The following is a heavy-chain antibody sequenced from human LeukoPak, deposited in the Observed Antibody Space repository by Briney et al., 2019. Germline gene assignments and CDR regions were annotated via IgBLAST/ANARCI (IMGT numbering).Heavy chain of an antibody. CDR2: ISAYNSNT. D-gene: IGHD3-10*01. V-gene: IGHV1-18*04. Sequence: ASVKVSCKASGYTFTSYGISWVRQAPGQGLEWMGWISAYNSNTNYAQKLQGRVTMTTDTSTSTAYMELRSLRSDDTAVYYCARWGGYGSGSFPDYFDYWGQGTLVTVSS. CDR1: GYTFTSYG. CDR3: ARWGGYGSGSFPDYFDY. J-gene: IGHJ4*02.